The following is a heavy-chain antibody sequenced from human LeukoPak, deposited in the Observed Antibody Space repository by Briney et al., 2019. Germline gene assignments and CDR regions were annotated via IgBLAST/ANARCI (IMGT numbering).Heavy chain of an antibody. Sequence: GGTLRLSCTTSGFNFSIYPMTWVRQAPGKGLEWVSAISGSGGSTYYADSVKGRFTISRDNSKNTLYLQMNSLRAEDTAVYYCAKESTAQYCPRGVCYKSGTLDYWGQGTLVTVSS. V-gene: IGHV3-23*01. D-gene: IGHD2-8*02. CDR1: GFNFSIYP. CDR2: ISGSGGST. J-gene: IGHJ4*02. CDR3: AKESTAQYCPRGVCYKSGTLDY.